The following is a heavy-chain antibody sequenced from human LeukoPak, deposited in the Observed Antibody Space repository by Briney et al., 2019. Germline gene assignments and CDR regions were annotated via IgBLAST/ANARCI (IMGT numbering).Heavy chain of an antibody. CDR1: GFTFSRYW. D-gene: IGHD3-10*01. CDR2: IEEDGSET. V-gene: IGHV3-7*01. J-gene: IGHJ4*02. CDR3: ARATRQGSYSFGSGTYYGLSA. Sequence: PGGSLRLSCAASGFTFSRYWMNWVRQAPGMGLEWVANIEEDGSETYYVDSVKGRFIISRDNANKLLSLQMNSLRVEDTAVYYCARATRQGSYSFGSGTYYGLSAWGQGTLVTVSS.